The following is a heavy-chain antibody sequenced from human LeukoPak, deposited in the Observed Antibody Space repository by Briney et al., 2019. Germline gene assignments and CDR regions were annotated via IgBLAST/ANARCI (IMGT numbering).Heavy chain of an antibody. D-gene: IGHD6-19*01. CDR3: ARDPRFKYSSGWYFDY. CDR1: GGSISSSSYY. V-gene: IGHV4-39*07. J-gene: IGHJ4*02. Sequence: SETLSLTCTVSGGSISSSSYYWGWIRQPPGKGLEWIGSIYYSGSTYYNPSLKSRVTISVDTSKNQFSLKLSSVTAADTAVYYCARDPRFKYSSGWYFDYWGQGTLVTVSS. CDR2: IYYSGST.